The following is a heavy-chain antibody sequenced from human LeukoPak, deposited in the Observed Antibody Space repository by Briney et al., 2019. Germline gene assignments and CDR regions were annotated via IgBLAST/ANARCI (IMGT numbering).Heavy chain of an antibody. CDR1: GFTFNSYW. J-gene: IGHJ4*02. Sequence: GGSLRLSCAASGFTFNSYWMNWVRQAPGKGLEWVANIKRDGSEKYYVDSVKGRFTISRDNAKNSLDLQMNSLRVEDTALYYCAKGMYSSGPPFDYWGQGTLVTVSS. CDR3: AKGMYSSGPPFDY. CDR2: IKRDGSEK. V-gene: IGHV3-7*03. D-gene: IGHD6-19*01.